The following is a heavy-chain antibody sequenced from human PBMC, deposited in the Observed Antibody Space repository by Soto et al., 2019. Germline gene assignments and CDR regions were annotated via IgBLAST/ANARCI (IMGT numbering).Heavy chain of an antibody. CDR2: ISWNSGSI. V-gene: IGHV3-9*01. Sequence: SCKASGGTFSSYAISWVRQAPGKGLEWVSGISWNSGSIGYADSVKGRFTISRDNAKNSLYLQMNSLRSEDTALYYCAKDMGYDLSPLGYFDYWGQGTLVTVSS. CDR1: GGTFSSYA. CDR3: AKDMGYDLSPLGYFDY. D-gene: IGHD5-12*01. J-gene: IGHJ4*02.